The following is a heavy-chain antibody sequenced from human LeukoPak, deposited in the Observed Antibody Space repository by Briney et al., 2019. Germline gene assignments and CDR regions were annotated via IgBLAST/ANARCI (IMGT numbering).Heavy chain of an antibody. CDR3: ARYGNWYYFDY. Sequence: ASVKVSCKASGCTFTSYYMHWVRQAPGQGLEWMGIINPSGGSTSYAQKFQGRVTMTRDTSTSTVYIELSSLRSEDTAVYYCARYGNWYYFDYWGQGTLVTVSS. V-gene: IGHV1-46*01. D-gene: IGHD4-11*01. CDR2: INPSGGST. CDR1: GCTFTSYY. J-gene: IGHJ4*02.